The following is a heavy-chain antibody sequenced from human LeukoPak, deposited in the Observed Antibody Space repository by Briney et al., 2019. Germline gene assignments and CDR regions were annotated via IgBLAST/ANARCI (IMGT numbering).Heavy chain of an antibody. V-gene: IGHV1-69*13. CDR1: GGTFSSYA. CDR3: ARDRSLICSGGSCYSGDAFDI. CDR2: IIPIFGTA. D-gene: IGHD2-15*01. J-gene: IGHJ3*02. Sequence: ASVKVSCKASGGTFSSYAISWVRQAPGQGLEWMGGIIPIFGTANYAQKFQGRVTITADESMSTAYMELSSLRSEDTAVYYCARDRSLICSGGSCYSGDAFDIWGQGIMVTVSS.